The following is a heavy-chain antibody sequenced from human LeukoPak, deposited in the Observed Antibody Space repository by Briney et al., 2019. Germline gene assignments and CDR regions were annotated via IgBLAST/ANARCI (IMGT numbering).Heavy chain of an antibody. CDR1: GFTFSSYA. Sequence: GGSLRLSCAASGFTFSSYAMHWVRQAPGKGLEWVAVISYDGSNKYYADSVKGRFTISRDNSKNTLYLQMNSLRAEDTAVYYCARATSKAAAVTVGNYWGQGTLVTVSS. D-gene: IGHD6-13*01. J-gene: IGHJ4*02. V-gene: IGHV3-30*04. CDR3: ARATSKAAAVTVGNY. CDR2: ISYDGSNK.